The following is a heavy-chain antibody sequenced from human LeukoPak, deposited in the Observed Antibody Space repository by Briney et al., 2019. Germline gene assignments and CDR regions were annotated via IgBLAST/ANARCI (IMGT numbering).Heavy chain of an antibody. J-gene: IGHJ4*02. D-gene: IGHD6-13*01. CDR1: GFTFSSYA. Sequence: GGSLRLSCAASGFTFSSYAMSWVRQAPGKGLEWVSAISGSGGSTYYADSVKGRFTISRDNSKNTLYLQMNSLRAEDTAVYYCAKESIRSGEQQLYYFDYWGQGALVTVSS. V-gene: IGHV3-23*01. CDR2: ISGSGGST. CDR3: AKESIRSGEQQLYYFDY.